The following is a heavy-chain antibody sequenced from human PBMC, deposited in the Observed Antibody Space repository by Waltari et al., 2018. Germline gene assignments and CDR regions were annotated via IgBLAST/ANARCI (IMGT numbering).Heavy chain of an antibody. CDR2: IKQEGSEK. V-gene: IGHV3-7*01. J-gene: IGHJ3*02. Sequence: EVQLVESGGGLVQPGGSLRLSCAASGFTFSSYWMSWVRQAPGKGLEGGANIKQEGSEKYYVDSVKGRFTISRDNAKNSLYLQMNSLRAEDTAVYYCARVRNDAFDIWGQGTMVTVSS. CDR1: GFTFSSYW. CDR3: ARVRNDAFDI.